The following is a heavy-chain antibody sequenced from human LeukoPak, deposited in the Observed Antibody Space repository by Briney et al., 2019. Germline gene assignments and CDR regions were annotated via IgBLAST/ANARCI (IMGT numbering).Heavy chain of an antibody. J-gene: IGHJ4*02. V-gene: IGHV3-66*01. D-gene: IGHD3-10*01. CDR3: ARDQRSRGVIITLDY. CDR1: GFTVSSNY. CDR2: IYSGGST. Sequence: GGSLRLSCAASGFTVSSNYMSWVRQAPGKGLAWVSVIYSGGSTYYADSVKGRFTISRDNSKNTLYLQMNSLRAEDTAVYYCARDQRSRGVIITLDYWGQGTLVTVSS.